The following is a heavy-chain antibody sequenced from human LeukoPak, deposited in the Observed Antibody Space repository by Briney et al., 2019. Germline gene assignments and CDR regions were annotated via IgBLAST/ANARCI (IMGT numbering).Heavy chain of an antibody. J-gene: IGHJ6*02. CDR1: GFSFSTYD. Sequence: PGGSLRLSCAASGFSFSTYDMNWVRQAPGKGPERISYISGGGAPIYYTESVRGRFTISRDNAKNLLYLDINSLRAEDTAVYYCARDFTMVRGAVYWYYYGMDVWGQGTTVTVSS. CDR2: ISGGGAPI. D-gene: IGHD3-10*01. V-gene: IGHV3-48*03. CDR3: ARDFTMVRGAVYWYYYGMDV.